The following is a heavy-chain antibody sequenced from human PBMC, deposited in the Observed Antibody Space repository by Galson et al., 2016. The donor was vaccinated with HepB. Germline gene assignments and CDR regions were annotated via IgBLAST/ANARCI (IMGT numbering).Heavy chain of an antibody. Sequence: SLRLSCAASGITFSSYWMHWVRQAPGKGLVWVSRINRDGSSTGYADSVQGRFAIPSDNAKNTLYLQMNSLRAEDSAVYYCASPRGSDFWSNYPYYYYAMDVWGLGTTVTVSS. CDR1: GITFSSYW. CDR3: ASPRGSDFWSNYPYYYYAMDV. D-gene: IGHD3-3*01. CDR2: INRDGSST. V-gene: IGHV3-74*01. J-gene: IGHJ6*02.